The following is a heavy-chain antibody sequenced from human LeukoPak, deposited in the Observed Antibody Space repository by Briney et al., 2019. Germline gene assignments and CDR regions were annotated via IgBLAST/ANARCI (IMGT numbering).Heavy chain of an antibody. CDR1: GFSVSGYC. J-gene: IGHJ4*02. Sequence: PGGSLRLSCAASGFSVSGYCMSWVRQAPGKGLEWVANIKQDGSEKNYVDSVKGRFTISRDNAENSLFLQMNSLRVEDTAVYYCAREWQGGIAAAGARIEGDFWGQGTLVAVSS. CDR3: AREWQGGIAAAGARIEGDF. V-gene: IGHV3-7*01. D-gene: IGHD6-13*01. CDR2: IKQDGSEK.